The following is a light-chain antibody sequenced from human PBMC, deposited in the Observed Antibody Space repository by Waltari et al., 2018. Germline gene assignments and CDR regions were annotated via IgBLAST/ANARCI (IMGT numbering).Light chain of an antibody. V-gene: IGKV3-20*01. J-gene: IGKJ2*01. CDR1: QSISSIY. Sequence: DMVMTQSPLSLPVTPGEPASISCRASQSISSIYLAWYQQKPGQAPRLLIYGSSSRATGIPDRFSGSGSGTDFTLTISRLEPEDFAVYYCQRYGDSPKYTFGQGTKLEIK. CDR3: QRYGDSPKYT. CDR2: GSS.